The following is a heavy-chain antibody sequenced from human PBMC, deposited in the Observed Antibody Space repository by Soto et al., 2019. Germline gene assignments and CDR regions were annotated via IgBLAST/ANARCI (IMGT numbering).Heavy chain of an antibody. J-gene: IGHJ4*02. CDR2: ISNTGGGT. CDR1: GFTVSSNY. CDR3: AKDRLAGNFDY. V-gene: IGHV3-23*01. Sequence: GGSLRLSCAASGFTVSSNYMSWVRQAPGMGLEWVATISNTGGGTYYADSVKGRFTISRDNSKNTLYLQMSSLRVEDTAVYYCAKDRLAGNFDYWGQGTQVTVSS.